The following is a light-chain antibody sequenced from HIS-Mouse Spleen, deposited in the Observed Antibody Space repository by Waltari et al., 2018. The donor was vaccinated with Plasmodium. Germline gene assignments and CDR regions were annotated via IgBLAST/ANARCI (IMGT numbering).Light chain of an antibody. V-gene: IGKV3-15*01. CDR3: QQYNNWSFT. Sequence: EIVMTQSPATLSVSPGENATLSSSASQSVSSNVAWYQQKPGQQPRLLIYGASTRATGIPARFSGSGSGTEFTLTISSLQSEDFAVYYCQQYNNWSFTFGPGTKVDIK. CDR2: GAS. CDR1: QSVSSN. J-gene: IGKJ3*01.